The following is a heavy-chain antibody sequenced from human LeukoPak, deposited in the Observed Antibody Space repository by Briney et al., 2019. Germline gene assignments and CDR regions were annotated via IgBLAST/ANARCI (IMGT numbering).Heavy chain of an antibody. CDR1: GGSISSGSYY. CDR3: ARRSFFSRGPNDY. V-gene: IGHV4-61*02. D-gene: IGHD3-10*01. Sequence: SETLSLTCTVSGGSISSGSYYWSWIRQPAGTGLEWIGRIYTSGSTNYNPSLKSRVTISVDTSENQFSLKLSSVTAADTAVYYCARRSFFSRGPNDYWGQGTLVTVSS. CDR2: IYTSGST. J-gene: IGHJ4*02.